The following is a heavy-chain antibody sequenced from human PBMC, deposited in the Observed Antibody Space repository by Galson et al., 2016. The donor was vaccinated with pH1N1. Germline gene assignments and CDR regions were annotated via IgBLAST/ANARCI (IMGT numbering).Heavy chain of an antibody. J-gene: IGHJ3*02. V-gene: IGHV3-30*04. CDR1: GFAFNDYA. CDR2: ISYEGSYK. CDR3: AREGKRWLQFEAFDM. Sequence: SLRLSCAASGFAFNDYAVHWVRQAPGKGLEWVAIISYEGSYKYYADSVKGRFTISRDNSKKMLYLQMNSPRAGDTALYYCAREGKRWLQFEAFDMWGQGTMVT. D-gene: IGHD5-24*01.